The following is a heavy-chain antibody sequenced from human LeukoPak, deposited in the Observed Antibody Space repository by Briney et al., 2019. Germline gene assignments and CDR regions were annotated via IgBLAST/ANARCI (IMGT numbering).Heavy chain of an antibody. V-gene: IGHV6-1*01. J-gene: IGHJ4*02. CDR2: TYHRSKWYN. D-gene: IGHD6-19*01. CDR1: GDSVSSNSAA. CDR3: ARERRQWLVPGRGYYSDY. Sequence: SQTLSLTCAISGDSVSSNSAAWNWIRQSPSRGLEWLGRTYHRSKWYNDYAVSVKSRITINPDTSKNQFSLQLNSVTPEDTAVYYCARERRQWLVPGRGYYSDYWGQGTLVTVSS.